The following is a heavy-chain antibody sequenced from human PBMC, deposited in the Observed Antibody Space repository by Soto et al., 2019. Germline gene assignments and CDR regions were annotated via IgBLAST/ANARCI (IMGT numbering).Heavy chain of an antibody. D-gene: IGHD6-6*01. CDR1: GFSLTTSGVG. CDR3: APSRRSSGDAFDC. CDR2: IYWNDDE. Sequence: SGPTLVNPPQTLTLTCTFSGFSLTTSGVGVGWIRQPPGKALEWLALIYWNDDERYSPSLRSSLTIPKDTYENQVVLTMTNMDAMDTATDHCAPSRRSSGDAFDCWGQGTKVKVS. V-gene: IGHV2-5*01. J-gene: IGHJ3*01.